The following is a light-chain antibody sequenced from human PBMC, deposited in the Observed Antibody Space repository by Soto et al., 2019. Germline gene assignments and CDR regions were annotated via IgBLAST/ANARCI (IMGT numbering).Light chain of an antibody. CDR3: MQSMQTPWT. V-gene: IGKV2-28*01. CDR2: LGS. CDR1: QSLLHSNGYNS. Sequence: DIVMTQSPLSLPVTPGEPASISCRSSQSLLHSNGYNSLDWYLQKPGQSPQLLIYLGSNRACGVTDRFSGSGSGTDFTLTISRVESEDVAVYYCMQSMQTPWTFGQGTKVEIK. J-gene: IGKJ1*01.